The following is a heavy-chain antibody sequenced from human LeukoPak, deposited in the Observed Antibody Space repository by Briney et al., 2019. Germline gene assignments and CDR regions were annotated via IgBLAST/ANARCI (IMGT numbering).Heavy chain of an antibody. J-gene: IGHJ4*02. D-gene: IGHD6-13*01. Sequence: GGSLRLSCAASGFTFSSYAMSWVRQAPGKGLEWVSAISGSGGSTYYADSVKGRFTISRDNSKNTLYLQTNSLRAEDTAVYYCAKSDPGSSWGSIDYRGQGTLVTVSS. CDR2: ISGSGGST. V-gene: IGHV3-23*01. CDR1: GFTFSSYA. CDR3: AKSDPGSSWGSIDY.